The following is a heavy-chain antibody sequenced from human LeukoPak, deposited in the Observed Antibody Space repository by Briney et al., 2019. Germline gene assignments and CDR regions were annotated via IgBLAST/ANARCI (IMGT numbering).Heavy chain of an antibody. V-gene: IGHV3-48*01. J-gene: IGHJ6*03. Sequence: GGSLRLSCAASGFTFSTYSMNWVRQAPGKGLEWVSYISSSSSTIYYADSVKGRFTISRDNAKNSLYLQMNSLRAEDTAVYYCARAAIAAARIYYYMDVWGKGTTVTVSS. CDR2: ISSSSSTI. D-gene: IGHD6-13*01. CDR1: GFTFSTYS. CDR3: ARAAIAAARIYYYMDV.